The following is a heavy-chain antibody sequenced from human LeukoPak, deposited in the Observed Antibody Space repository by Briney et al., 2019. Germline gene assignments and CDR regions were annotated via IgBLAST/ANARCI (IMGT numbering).Heavy chain of an antibody. J-gene: IGHJ4*02. CDR2: INHSGST. Sequence: SETLSLTCAVYGGSFSGYYWSWIRQPPGKGLEWIGEINHSGSTNYNPSLKSRVTISVDTSKNQFSLKLSSVTAADTAVYYCARGGNRRGYSYGSNYWGQGTLVTVSS. CDR3: ARGGNRRGYSYGSNY. CDR1: GGSFSGYY. D-gene: IGHD5-18*01. V-gene: IGHV4-34*01.